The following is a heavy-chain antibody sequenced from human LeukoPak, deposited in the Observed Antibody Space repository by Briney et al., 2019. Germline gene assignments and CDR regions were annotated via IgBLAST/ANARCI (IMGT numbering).Heavy chain of an antibody. Sequence: SETLSLTCAVYGGSFSGYYWSWIRQPPGQGLEWIGEINHSGSTNYNTSLKSRVTISVDTSKNQFSLKLSSVTAADTAVYYCARAGGWYFDYWGQGTLVTVSS. J-gene: IGHJ4*02. CDR2: INHSGST. CDR3: ARAGGWYFDY. V-gene: IGHV4-34*01. D-gene: IGHD6-19*01. CDR1: GGSFSGYY.